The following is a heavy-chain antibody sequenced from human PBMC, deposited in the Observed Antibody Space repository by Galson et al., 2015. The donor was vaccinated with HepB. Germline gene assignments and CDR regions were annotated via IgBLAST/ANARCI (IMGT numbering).Heavy chain of an antibody. CDR2: IIDSGGTT. Sequence: SLRLSCAASGFTFNKYPMSWVRQAPGKGLEWVSGIIDSGGTTYYADSVKGRFTISRDNYKNTLFLQMNSLRDEDTAVYYCARDWMGDYWGQGALVTVAA. CDR3: ARDWMGDY. D-gene: IGHD1-1*01. V-gene: IGHV3-23*01. CDR1: GFTFNKYP. J-gene: IGHJ4*02.